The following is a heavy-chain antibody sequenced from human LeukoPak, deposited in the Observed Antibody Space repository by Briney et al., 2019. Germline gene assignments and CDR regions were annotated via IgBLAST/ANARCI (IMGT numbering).Heavy chain of an antibody. CDR3: ARDALYCSGGSCYSPLGY. Sequence: GGSLRLSCAASGFTFSSYSMNWVRQAPGRGLEWVSSISSSSLYIYYADSVKGRFTISRDNAKNSLFLQMNSLRAEDTAVYYCARDALYCSGGSCYSPLGYWGQGTLVTVSS. CDR1: GFTFSSYS. CDR2: ISSSSLYI. D-gene: IGHD2-15*01. V-gene: IGHV3-21*01. J-gene: IGHJ4*02.